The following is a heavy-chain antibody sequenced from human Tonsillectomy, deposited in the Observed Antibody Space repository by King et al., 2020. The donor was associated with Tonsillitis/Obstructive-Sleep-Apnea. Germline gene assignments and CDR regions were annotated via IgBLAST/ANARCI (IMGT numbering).Heavy chain of an antibody. Sequence: VQLVESGGGLVKPGGSLRLSCAASGFTFSSYSMNWVRQAPGKGLEWVSSISSSSSYIYYADSVKGRFTISRDNANNSLYLQMNSLRAEDTAVYYCARFEDYYGSGSYYMAVDYWGQGTLVTVSS. V-gene: IGHV3-21*01. D-gene: IGHD3-10*01. CDR1: GFTFSSYS. CDR2: ISSSSSYI. J-gene: IGHJ4*02. CDR3: ARFEDYYGSGSYYMAVDY.